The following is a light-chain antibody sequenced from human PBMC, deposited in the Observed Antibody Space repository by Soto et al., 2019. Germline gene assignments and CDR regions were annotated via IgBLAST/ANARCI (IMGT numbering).Light chain of an antibody. CDR1: QSVGSN. V-gene: IGKV3-15*01. CDR2: GAS. CDR3: QQYNNWPTWT. Sequence: EIVMTQSPATLSVSPGERVTLSCRARQSVGSNLAWYQQKPGQAPRLLIYGASTRATGISARFSGSGSETEFTLTISSLQAEDSAVYFCQQYNNWPTWTFGQGTKVDIK. J-gene: IGKJ1*01.